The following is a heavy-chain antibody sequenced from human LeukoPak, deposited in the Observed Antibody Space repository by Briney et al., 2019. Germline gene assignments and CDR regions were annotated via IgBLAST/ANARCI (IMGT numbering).Heavy chain of an antibody. D-gene: IGHD2-8*01. Sequence: PSGTLSLTRGVSGGSISNTNWWSWVRQPPGQGLEWIGEISLTGLTHYNPSLESRVTVSLDKSKNQLSLNLTSVTAVDTAVYYCSRENGAFSPFGYWGQGTLVTVLS. CDR1: GGSISNTNW. J-gene: IGHJ4*02. CDR3: SRENGAFSPFGY. CDR2: ISLTGLT. V-gene: IGHV4-4*02.